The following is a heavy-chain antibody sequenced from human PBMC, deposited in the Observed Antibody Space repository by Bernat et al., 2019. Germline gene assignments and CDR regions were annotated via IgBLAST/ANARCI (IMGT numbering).Heavy chain of an antibody. Sequence: QVQLVESGGGLVKPGGSLRLSCAASGFTFSDYYMSWIRQAPGKGLDWVSYISSSSYTNYADSVKGRFTISRDNATNSLYLQMNSLRAEDTAVYYWARGTSTSAPYMDVWGKGTTVTVSS. CDR1: GFTFSDYY. J-gene: IGHJ6*03. CDR2: ISSSSYT. CDR3: ARGTSTSAPYMDV. V-gene: IGHV3-11*05.